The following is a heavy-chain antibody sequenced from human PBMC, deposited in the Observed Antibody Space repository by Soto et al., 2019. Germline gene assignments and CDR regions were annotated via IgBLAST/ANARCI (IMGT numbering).Heavy chain of an antibody. D-gene: IGHD3-16*01. Sequence: QVQLMQSGAEVKKPGASVKVSCKASGYTFTSYAMHWVRQAPGQRLEWMGWINAGNGNTKYSQKFQGRVTITRDTSASTAYMELSSLRSEDTAVYYCARGPVGDGYVFDYWGQGTLVTVSS. J-gene: IGHJ4*02. CDR3: ARGPVGDGYVFDY. CDR1: GYTFTSYA. V-gene: IGHV1-3*01. CDR2: INAGNGNT.